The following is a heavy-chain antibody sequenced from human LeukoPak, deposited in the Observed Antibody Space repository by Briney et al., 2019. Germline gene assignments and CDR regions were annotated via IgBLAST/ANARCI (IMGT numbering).Heavy chain of an antibody. D-gene: IGHD5-12*01. CDR1: GYTVNNYG. J-gene: IGHJ4*02. Sequence: ASVKVSCTASGYTVNNYGFSWVRQAPGQGLEWMGWINPNDGNTDYAQKFQGRVSMTTDTSTSTAYMELWSLTSDDTAVYFCARDSLSLVTTIIFDYWGQGTLVTVSS. CDR2: INPNDGNT. V-gene: IGHV1-18*01. CDR3: ARDSLSLVTTIIFDY.